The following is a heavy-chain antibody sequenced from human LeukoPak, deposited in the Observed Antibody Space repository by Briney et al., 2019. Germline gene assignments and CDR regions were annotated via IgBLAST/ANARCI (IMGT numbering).Heavy chain of an antibody. CDR3: ARHYITNVQFDP. J-gene: IGHJ5*02. D-gene: IGHD2-8*01. V-gene: IGHV4-39*01. CDR1: GGSISSSSYY. Sequence: SETLSLTCTVSGGSISSSSYYWGWLRQPPGKGLEWIGSIYYSGSTYYNPSLKSRVTISVDTSKNQFSLKLSSVTAADTAVYYCARHYITNVQFDPWGQGTLVTISS. CDR2: IYYSGST.